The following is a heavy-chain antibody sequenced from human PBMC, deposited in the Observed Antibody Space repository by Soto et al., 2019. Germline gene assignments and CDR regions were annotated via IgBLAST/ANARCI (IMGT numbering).Heavy chain of an antibody. CDR2: IYYSGST. CDR3: ARRYGYSFDY. D-gene: IGHD1-1*01. V-gene: IGHV4-59*08. CDR1: GGSISSYY. Sequence: SETLSLTCTVSGGSISSYYWSWIRQPPGKGLEWIGYIYYSGSTNYNPSLKSRVTISVDTSKNQFSLKLSSVTAANTAVYYCARRYGYSFDYWGQGTLVTVSS. J-gene: IGHJ4*02.